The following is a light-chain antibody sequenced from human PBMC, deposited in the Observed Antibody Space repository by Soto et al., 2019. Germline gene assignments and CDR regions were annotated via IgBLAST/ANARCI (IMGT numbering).Light chain of an antibody. CDR3: HQTAANPWT. CDR2: AAS. V-gene: IGKV1-39*01. J-gene: IGKJ1*01. Sequence: DIHMTQSPSSLSASVGDRVTITCRASQNIGVYLNWYQKKPGKAPKLLIHAASSLHSGVPSTFSGSGSGTDFALTISSLQPEDFAPYYCHQTAANPWTFAQGTKVDIK. CDR1: QNIGVY.